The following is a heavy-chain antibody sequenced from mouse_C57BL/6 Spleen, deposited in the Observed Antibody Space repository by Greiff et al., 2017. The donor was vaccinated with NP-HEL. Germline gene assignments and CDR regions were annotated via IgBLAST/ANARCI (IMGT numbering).Heavy chain of an antibody. CDR1: GYTFTSYG. V-gene: IGHV1-81*01. Sequence: QVQLQQSGAELARPGASVKLSCKASGYTFTSYGISWVKQRTGQGLEWIGEIYPRSGNTYYNEKFKGKATLTADKSSSTAYMELRSLTSEDSAVYFCARGDYGSSYAMDYWGQGTLVTVSS. D-gene: IGHD1-1*01. CDR2: IYPRSGNT. J-gene: IGHJ4*01. CDR3: ARGDYGSSYAMDY.